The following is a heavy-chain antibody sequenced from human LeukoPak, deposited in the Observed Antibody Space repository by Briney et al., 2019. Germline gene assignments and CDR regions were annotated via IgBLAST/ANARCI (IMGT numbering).Heavy chain of an antibody. CDR1: GFAFNTYT. CDR3: ARVSSNPYSRGYYHFDY. CDR2: ISSTGAYI. D-gene: IGHD6-25*01. V-gene: IGHV3-21*01. Sequence: SGGSLRLSCAASGFAFNTYTMNWVRQTPGKGLEWVSSISSTGAYIYHADSMDGRFTVSRDNARNLLYLHMNSLRAEDSAMYFCARVSSNPYSRGYYHFDYWGQGTLVTVSS. J-gene: IGHJ4*02.